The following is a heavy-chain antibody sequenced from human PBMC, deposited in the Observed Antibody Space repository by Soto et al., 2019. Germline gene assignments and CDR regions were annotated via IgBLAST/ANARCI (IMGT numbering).Heavy chain of an antibody. CDR2: ISYDGSNK. V-gene: IGHV3-30-3*01. J-gene: IGHJ6*02. CDR3: ARDRVGGTALTYGMDG. Sequence: PXGSLRLSCAASGGTFSSHAMHWVRQAPGKGLEWVAVISYDGSNKYYEDSVKGRFTISRDNSKNTLYLQMNSLRAEDTAVYYCARDRVGGTALTYGMDGWRQGTTVTVSS. D-gene: IGHD3-3*01. CDR1: GGTFSSHA.